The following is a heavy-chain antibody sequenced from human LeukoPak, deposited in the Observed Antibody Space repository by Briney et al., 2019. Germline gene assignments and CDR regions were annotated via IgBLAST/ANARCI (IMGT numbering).Heavy chain of an antibody. J-gene: IGHJ4*02. D-gene: IGHD4-17*01. CDR1: GYTFTSYD. Sequence: GASVKVSCTASGYTFTSYDINWVRQAPGQGLEWMGWINPNSGGTNYAQKFQGRVTMTRDTSISTAYMELSRLRSDDTAVYYCARAYGDYRNVDYWGQGTLVTVSS. V-gene: IGHV1-2*02. CDR3: ARAYGDYRNVDY. CDR2: INPNSGGT.